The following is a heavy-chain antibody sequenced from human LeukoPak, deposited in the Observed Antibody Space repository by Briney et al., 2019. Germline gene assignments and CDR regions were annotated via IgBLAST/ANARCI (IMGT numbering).Heavy chain of an antibody. CDR2: INPNSGGT. D-gene: IGHD4-17*01. V-gene: IGHV1-2*04. CDR1: GYTFTGYY. Sequence: ASVKVSCTASGYTFTGYYMHWVRQAPGQGLEWMGWINPNSGGTNYAQKFQGWVTMTRDTSISTAYMELSRLRSDDTAVYYCARGSAVSTDVYYYYGMDVWGKGTTVTVSS. CDR3: ARGSAVSTDVYYYYGMDV. J-gene: IGHJ6*04.